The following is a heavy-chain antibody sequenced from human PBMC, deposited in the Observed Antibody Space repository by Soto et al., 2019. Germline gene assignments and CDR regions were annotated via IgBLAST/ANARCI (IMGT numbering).Heavy chain of an antibody. V-gene: IGHV1-69*02. CDR1: GGTFSGYI. J-gene: IGHJ4*02. CDR2: IIPIFGIE. Sequence: QFQVVQSGAEVKKLGSWLKVSCRASGGTFSGYIISWVRQAPGQGLEWMGRIIPIFGIENNAQKFQGRVTITADKSTSTAYMELSSLRSEDTAVYYCARGGSSLTLYYFDYWGQGTLVTVSS. CDR3: ARGGSSLTLYYFDY. D-gene: IGHD6-6*01.